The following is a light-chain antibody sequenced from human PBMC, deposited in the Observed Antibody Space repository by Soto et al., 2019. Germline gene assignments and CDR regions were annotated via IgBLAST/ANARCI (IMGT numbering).Light chain of an antibody. CDR1: QNIRNL. J-gene: IGKJ5*01. V-gene: IGKV1-5*01. CDR2: DAS. Sequence: IQLNQSASARSSKDGDSVTITCRASQNIRNLLAWYQQKPGKAPKPLIYDASTLKTGVPSRLSGSGSGSEFNFSITGLQPDDFATYISHPSNLLATFAQGTRLEIK. CDR3: HPSNLLAT.